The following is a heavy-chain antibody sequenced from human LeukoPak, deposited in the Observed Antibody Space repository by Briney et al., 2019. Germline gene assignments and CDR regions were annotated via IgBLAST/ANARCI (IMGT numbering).Heavy chain of an antibody. CDR2: IYYSGST. CDR1: GGSISSYY. CDR3: ARHVRICSGGSCYVYFDY. Sequence: SETLSLTCTVSGGSISSYYWSWIRQPPGKGLEWIGYIYYSGSTNYNPSLKSRVTISVDTSKNQFSLKLSSVTAADTAVYYCARHVRICSGGSCYVYFDYWGQGTLATVSS. D-gene: IGHD2-15*01. J-gene: IGHJ4*02. V-gene: IGHV4-59*08.